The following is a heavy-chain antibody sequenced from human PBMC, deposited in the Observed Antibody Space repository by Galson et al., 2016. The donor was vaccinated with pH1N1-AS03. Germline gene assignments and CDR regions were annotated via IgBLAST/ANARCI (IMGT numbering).Heavy chain of an antibody. CDR2: ISSSGKTI. CDR1: GFTFSDYY. V-gene: IGHV3-11*01. J-gene: IGHJ4*02. D-gene: IGHD6-19*01. Sequence: SLRLSCAVSGFTFSDYYMSWFRQAPGEGLEWISYISSSGKTIHYADSVKGRFIISRDNVKNSLLLQMNRLRDEDTAVYYCARGEEKSGWYSGFVYWGQGTLAIVSS. CDR3: ARGEEKSGWYSGFVY.